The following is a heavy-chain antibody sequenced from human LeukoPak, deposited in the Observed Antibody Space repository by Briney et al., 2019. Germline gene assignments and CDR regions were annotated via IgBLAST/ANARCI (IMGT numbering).Heavy chain of an antibody. CDR1: GFTFSSYS. D-gene: IGHD3-16*02. V-gene: IGHV3-48*02. CDR3: ARDFVTAGDYYYYYGMDV. CDR2: ISSSSSTI. Sequence: GGSLRLSCAASGFTFSSYSMNWVRQAPGKGLEWVSYISSSSSTIYYADSVKGRFTISRDNAKNSLYLQMNSLRDEDTAVYYCARDFVTAGDYYYYYGMDVWGHGTTVTVSS. J-gene: IGHJ6*02.